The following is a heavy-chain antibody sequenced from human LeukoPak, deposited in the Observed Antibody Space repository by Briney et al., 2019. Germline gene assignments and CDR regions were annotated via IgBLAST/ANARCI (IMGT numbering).Heavy chain of an antibody. CDR2: IYDTGST. D-gene: IGHD2-2*01. J-gene: IGHJ4*02. Sequence: PSETLSLTCTVSGGSITSYYWSWIRQPPGKGLEWIGYIYDTGSTNYSPSLKSRVTISVDTSKNQFSLKLSSVTAADTAVYYCALATGVPAPCFDYWGQGTLVTVSS. CDR3: ALATGVPAPCFDY. V-gene: IGHV4-59*08. CDR1: GGSITSYY.